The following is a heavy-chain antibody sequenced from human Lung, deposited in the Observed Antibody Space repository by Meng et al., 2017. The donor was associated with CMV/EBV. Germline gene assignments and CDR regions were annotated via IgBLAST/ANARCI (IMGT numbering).Heavy chain of an antibody. CDR2: FVNYVDT. CDR1: GYTFGSYG. D-gene: IGHD2-15*01. J-gene: IGHJ4*02. CDR3: ASGTPGRSYCDY. V-gene: IGHV1-18*01. Sequence: QGHLLLSGPEVKKPGASVRVSCKASGYTFGSYGICWVRQAPGQGLEWMGWFVNYVDTYPAPKFQGRVTMTTDTHTNTAFTELRSLTSDDTAVYYCASGTPGRSYCDYWGQGTLVTVSS.